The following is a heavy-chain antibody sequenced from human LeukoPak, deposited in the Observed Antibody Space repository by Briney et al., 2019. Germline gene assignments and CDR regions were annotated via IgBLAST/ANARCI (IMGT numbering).Heavy chain of an antibody. V-gene: IGHV4-31*03. Sequence: SETLSLTCSVSGDSITSTGYYWSWIRQPPGKGLEWIRYISYGGTTSYQPSLRSRITILVDTSKNEFSLKLSSVAAADTAVYYCARDGGGNRGYALETWGQGTMVIAS. CDR3: ARDGGGNRGYALET. CDR2: ISYGGTT. CDR1: GDSITSTGYY. J-gene: IGHJ3*01. D-gene: IGHD3-22*01.